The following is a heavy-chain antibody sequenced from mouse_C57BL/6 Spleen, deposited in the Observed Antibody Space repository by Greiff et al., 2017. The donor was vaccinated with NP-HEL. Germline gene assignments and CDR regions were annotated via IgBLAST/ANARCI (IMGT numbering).Heavy chain of an antibody. CDR2: IFPGSGST. D-gene: IGHD2-14*01. CDR1: GYTFTSYW. Sequence: QVQLQQSGAELVKPGASVKMSCKASGYTFTSYWITWVKQRPGQGLEWIGDIFPGSGSTNYNEKFKSKATLTVDTSSSTAYMQLSSLTSEDSAVYYCARSRIGRSNYFDYWGQGTTLTVSS. J-gene: IGHJ2*01. CDR3: ARSRIGRSNYFDY. V-gene: IGHV1-55*01.